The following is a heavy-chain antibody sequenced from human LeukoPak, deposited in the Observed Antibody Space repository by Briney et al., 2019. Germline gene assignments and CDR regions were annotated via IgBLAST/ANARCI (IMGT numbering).Heavy chain of an antibody. CDR1: GGTFSSYA. D-gene: IGHD3-10*01. V-gene: IGHV1-69*05. Sequence: SVTVSCKASGGTFSSYAISWVRQAPGQGLDWMGGIIPIFGTANYAQKFQGRVTITTDESTSTAYMELSSLRSEDTAVYYCARPFYYGDAFDIWGQGTMVTASS. J-gene: IGHJ3*02. CDR2: IIPIFGTA. CDR3: ARPFYYGDAFDI.